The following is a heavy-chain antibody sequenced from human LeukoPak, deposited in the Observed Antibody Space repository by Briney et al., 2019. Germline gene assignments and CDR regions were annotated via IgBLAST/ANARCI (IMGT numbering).Heavy chain of an antibody. CDR3: ARFKPGPSTYFDY. CDR2: IHPNSGGT. Sequence: ASVKVSCKASGYTFTGYYMHWVRQAPGQGLEWMGWIHPNSGGTNYAQKFQGRVTMTRDTSIRTAYMELSSLRSDDSAFYYCARFKPGPSTYFDYWGQGTLVTVSS. J-gene: IGHJ4*02. CDR1: GYTFTGYY. D-gene: IGHD7-27*01. V-gene: IGHV1-2*02.